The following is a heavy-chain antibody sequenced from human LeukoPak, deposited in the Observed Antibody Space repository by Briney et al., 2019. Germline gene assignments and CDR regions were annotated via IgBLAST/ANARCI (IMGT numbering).Heavy chain of an antibody. CDR3: ARQTAAAGDFDY. CDR1: GGSISSSSYY. Sequence: SETLSLTCTVSGGSISSSSYYWGWIRQPPGKGLEWIGSIYHSGSTYYNPSLKSRVTISVDTSKNQFSLKLWSVTAADTAVYYCARQTAAAGDFDYCGQGTLVTVSS. CDR2: IYHSGST. D-gene: IGHD6-13*01. V-gene: IGHV4-39*01. J-gene: IGHJ4*02.